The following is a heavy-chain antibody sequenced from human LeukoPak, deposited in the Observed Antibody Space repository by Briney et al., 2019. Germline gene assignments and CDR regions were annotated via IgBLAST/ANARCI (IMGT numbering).Heavy chain of an antibody. CDR2: IGISTTYI. Sequence: GGSLRLSCVVSGFTFSSYNFNWVRQAPGKGLEWVSSIGISTTYIYYADSVTGRFTISRDNAKNSLYLQMNTLRAEDTAVYYCASESPSSSSRTLDYWGQGTLVTVSS. D-gene: IGHD2-2*01. CDR3: ASESPSSSSRTLDY. J-gene: IGHJ4*02. CDR1: GFTFSSYN. V-gene: IGHV3-21*01.